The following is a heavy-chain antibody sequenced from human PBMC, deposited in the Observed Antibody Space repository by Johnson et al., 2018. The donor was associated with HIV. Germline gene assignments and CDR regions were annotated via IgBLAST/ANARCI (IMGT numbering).Heavy chain of an antibody. CDR1: GFTVSSNY. CDR2: IYSGGRT. Sequence: MQLVESGGGLVQPGGYLRLSCAASGFTVSSNYMSWVRQAPGKGLEWVSIIYSGGRTYYADSVKGRFTISRDNSKNTLYLQMNSLRAEDTAVYYCAKTHSGSYYDAFDIWGQGTMVTVSS. CDR3: AKTHSGSYYDAFDI. J-gene: IGHJ3*02. V-gene: IGHV3-66*01. D-gene: IGHD1-26*01.